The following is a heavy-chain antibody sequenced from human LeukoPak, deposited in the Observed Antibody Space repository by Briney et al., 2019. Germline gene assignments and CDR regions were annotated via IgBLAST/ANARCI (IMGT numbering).Heavy chain of an antibody. Sequence: PSETPSLTCTVSGGSISNYYWSWIRQPPGKGLEWIGYIYYSGSTNYNPSLKSRVTISVDTSKNQFSLKLTSVTAADTAVYYCARGRWRIDYWGQGTLVTVSS. V-gene: IGHV4-59*01. CDR2: IYYSGST. CDR3: ARGRWRIDY. CDR1: GGSISNYY. D-gene: IGHD1-1*01. J-gene: IGHJ4*02.